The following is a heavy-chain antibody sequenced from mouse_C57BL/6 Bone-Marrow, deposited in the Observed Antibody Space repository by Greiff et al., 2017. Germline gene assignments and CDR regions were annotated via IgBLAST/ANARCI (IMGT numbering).Heavy chain of an antibody. D-gene: IGHD2-2*01. J-gene: IGHJ1*03. Sequence: VQLQQSGAELVRPGASVKLSCTASGFNIKDDNMHWVKQRPEQGLEWIGWIDPENGDTEYASKFQGKATMTAATSSNTAYLQLSSLTSEDTAVYYCTTTGYDGGWYFDVWGTGTTVTVSS. CDR3: TTTGYDGGWYFDV. CDR1: GFNIKDDN. CDR2: IDPENGDT. V-gene: IGHV14-4*01.